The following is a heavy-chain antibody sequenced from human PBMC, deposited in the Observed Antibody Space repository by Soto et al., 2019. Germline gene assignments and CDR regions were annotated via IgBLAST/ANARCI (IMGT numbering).Heavy chain of an antibody. CDR2: ISSSSSYI. Sequence: GGSLRLSCAASGLTFSSYSMNWVRQAPGKGLEWVSSISSSSSYIYYADSVKGRFTISRDNAKNSLYLQMNSLRAEDTAVYYCARTYYDILTGYYSRDYFDYWGQGTLVTVSS. D-gene: IGHD3-9*01. CDR3: ARTYYDILTGYYSRDYFDY. V-gene: IGHV3-21*01. CDR1: GLTFSSYS. J-gene: IGHJ4*02.